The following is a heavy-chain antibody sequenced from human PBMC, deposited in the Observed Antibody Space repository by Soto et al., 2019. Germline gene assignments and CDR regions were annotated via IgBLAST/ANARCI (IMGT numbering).Heavy chain of an antibody. CDR3: ARHHDAGYYFDY. CDR1: GGSMSRGDYY. J-gene: IGHJ4*02. Sequence: PSETLSLTCTVSGGSMSRGDYYWSWIRQPPGKGLEWIGCVYKTGGTYYNPSLKSRVSMSVDTPNNQFSLKINSVTAADTALYYCARHHDAGYYFDYWGQGILVTVSS. V-gene: IGHV4-39*01. CDR2: VYKTGGT.